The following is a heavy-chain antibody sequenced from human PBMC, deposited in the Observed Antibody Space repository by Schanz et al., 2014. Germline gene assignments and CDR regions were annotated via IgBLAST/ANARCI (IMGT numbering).Heavy chain of an antibody. CDR2: INGYNAHT. CDR1: GYTFTSSG. J-gene: IGHJ3*01. CDR3: ARGSCTASGCYDAFDL. D-gene: IGHD2-2*01. Sequence: QVQLVQSGAEVKKPGASVKVSCKASGYTFTSSGFSWVRQAPGQGLEWMGWINGYNAHTNYAQKFQGRVTMTRDTSTTTVYMDLSTLRSEDTAVYYCARGSCTASGCYDAFDLWGQGTLVTVSS. V-gene: IGHV1-18*01.